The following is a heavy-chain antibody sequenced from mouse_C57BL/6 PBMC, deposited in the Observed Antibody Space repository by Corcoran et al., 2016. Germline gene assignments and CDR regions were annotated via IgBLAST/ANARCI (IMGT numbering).Heavy chain of an antibody. J-gene: IGHJ2*01. Sequence: EVQLQQSGPVLVKPGASVKMSCKASGYTFTDYYMNWVKQSHGKSLEWIGVINPYNGGTSYNQKFKGKATLTVDKSSSTAYMELNSLTSEDSAVYYCARDYDYGFPYFDYWGQGTTLTVSS. V-gene: IGHV1-19*01. CDR1: GYTFTDYY. CDR3: ARDYDYGFPYFDY. D-gene: IGHD2-4*01. CDR2: INPYNGGT.